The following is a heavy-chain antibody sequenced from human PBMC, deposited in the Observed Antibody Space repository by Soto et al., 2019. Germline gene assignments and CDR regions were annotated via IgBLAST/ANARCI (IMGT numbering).Heavy chain of an antibody. J-gene: IGHJ4*02. CDR3: ARTDIVVVVAATPAGLGY. CDR1: GFTFSSYS. CDR2: ISSSSSYI. V-gene: IGHV3-21*01. D-gene: IGHD2-15*01. Sequence: PGGSLRLSCAASGFTFSSYSMNWVRQAPGKGLEWVSSISSSSSYIYYADSVKGRFTISRDNAKNSLYLQMNSLRAEDTAVYYCARTDIVVVVAATPAGLGYWGQGTLVTVSS.